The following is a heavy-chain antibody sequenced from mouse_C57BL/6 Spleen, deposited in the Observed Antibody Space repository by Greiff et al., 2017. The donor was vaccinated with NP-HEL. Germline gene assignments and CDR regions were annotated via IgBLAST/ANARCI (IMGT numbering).Heavy chain of an antibody. CDR3: ARSGYDGYYGAY. CDR1: GYTFTSYW. Sequence: QVQLQQSGAELVRPGSSVKLSCKASGYTFTSYWMDWVKQRPGQGLEWIGNIYPSDSETHYNQKFKDKATLTVDKSSSTAYMQLSSLTSEDSAVYYCARSGYDGYYGAYWGHATLVTVSA. J-gene: IGHJ3*01. CDR2: IYPSDSET. V-gene: IGHV1-61*01. D-gene: IGHD2-3*01.